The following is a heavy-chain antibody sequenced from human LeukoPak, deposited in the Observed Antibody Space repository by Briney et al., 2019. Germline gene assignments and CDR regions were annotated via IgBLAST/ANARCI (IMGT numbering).Heavy chain of an antibody. CDR3: ARVLRGPHPYSSGYYADY. Sequence: GSLRLSCAASRFTVSSNYMSWVRQAPGKGLEWVSVIYSGGSTYYADSVKGRFTISRDNSKNTLYLQMNSLRAEDTAVYYCARVLRGPHPYSSGYYADYWGQGTLVTVSS. V-gene: IGHV3-53*01. CDR1: RFTVSSNY. J-gene: IGHJ4*02. CDR2: IYSGGST. D-gene: IGHD3-22*01.